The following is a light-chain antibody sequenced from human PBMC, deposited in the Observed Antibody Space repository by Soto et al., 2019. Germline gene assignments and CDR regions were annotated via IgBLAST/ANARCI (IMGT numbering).Light chain of an antibody. J-gene: IGLJ6*01. CDR2: ADT. CDR3: QSFDSSLRGVL. V-gene: IGLV1-40*01. Sequence: QSVLTRPPSVSGAPGQTVTISCTGSSSNIGAGYDVHWYRQVAGTVPKVLIYADTNRPSGVPGRFSASKSGASASLTIAGLQAEDEADYYCQSFDSSLRGVLFGGGTKVTVL. CDR1: SSNIGAGYD.